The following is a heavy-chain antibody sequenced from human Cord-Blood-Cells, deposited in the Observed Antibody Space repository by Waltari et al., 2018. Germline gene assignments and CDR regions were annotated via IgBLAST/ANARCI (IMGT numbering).Heavy chain of an antibody. J-gene: IGHJ4*02. CDR1: GGSFSGYY. CDR3: ARGRLNSSSSYYFDY. CDR2: INHSGST. Sequence: QVQLQQWGAGLLKPSETLSLTCAVYGGSFSGYYWSWIRHPPGKGLEWIGEINHSGSTNYNPSLKSRVTISVDTSKNQFSLKLSSVTAADTAVYYCARGRLNSSSSYYFDYWGQGTLVTVSS. V-gene: IGHV4-34*01. D-gene: IGHD6-6*01.